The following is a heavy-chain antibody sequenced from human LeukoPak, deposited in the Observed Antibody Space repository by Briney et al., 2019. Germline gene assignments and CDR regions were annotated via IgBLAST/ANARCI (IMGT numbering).Heavy chain of an antibody. CDR3: ARDISSNWFDP. CDR1: GGSISSYY. D-gene: IGHD2-2*01. J-gene: IGHJ5*02. CDR2: IYYGGST. Sequence: PSETLSLTCTVSGGSISSYYWSWIRQPPGKGLEWIGYIYYGGSTNYNPSLKSRVTISVDTSKNQFSLKLSSVTAADTAVYYCARDISSNWFDPWGQGTLVTVSS. V-gene: IGHV4-59*01.